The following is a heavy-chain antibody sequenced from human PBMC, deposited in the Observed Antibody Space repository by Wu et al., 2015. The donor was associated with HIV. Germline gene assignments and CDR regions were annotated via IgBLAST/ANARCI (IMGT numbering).Heavy chain of an antibody. V-gene: IGHV1-58*02. CDR3: AADSGFRAFVY. J-gene: IGHJ3*02. Sequence: QLVQSGAEVKKPGASVKVSCKASYILTSYPIGWVRQARGQRLEWIGWIVVGSGNTNYAQKFQERVTITRDMSTSTAYMELSSLRSEDTAVYYCAADSGFRAFVYLGP. CDR2: IVVGSGNT. CDR1: YILTSYP. D-gene: IGHD2-21*01.